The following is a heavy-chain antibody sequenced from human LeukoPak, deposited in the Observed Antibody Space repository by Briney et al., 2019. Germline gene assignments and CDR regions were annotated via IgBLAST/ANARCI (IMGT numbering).Heavy chain of an antibody. CDR2: INQDGSEK. V-gene: IGHV3-7*03. CDR1: GFTFSSYW. D-gene: IGHD1-26*01. Sequence: PGGSLRLSCAASGFTFSSYWMNWLRQAPGKGLEWVANINQDGSEKFYVDSVKGRFTISRDNAKNSLYLQLNSLRAEDTAVYYCAKVPPVEWELLATDHWGQGTLVTVSS. CDR3: AKVPPVEWELLATDH. J-gene: IGHJ4*02.